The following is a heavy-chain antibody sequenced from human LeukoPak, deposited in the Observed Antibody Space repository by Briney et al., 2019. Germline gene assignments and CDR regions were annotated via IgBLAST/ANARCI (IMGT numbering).Heavy chain of an antibody. Sequence: PGRSLRLSCAASGFTFSSYGVHWVRQAPGKGLEWVAVISYDGSNKYYADSVKGRFTISRDNSKNTLYLQMNSLRAEDTAVYYCAKGDIVATIQSYLDYWGQGTLVTVSS. J-gene: IGHJ4*02. CDR2: ISYDGSNK. CDR3: AKGDIVATIQSYLDY. V-gene: IGHV3-30*18. D-gene: IGHD5-12*01. CDR1: GFTFSSYG.